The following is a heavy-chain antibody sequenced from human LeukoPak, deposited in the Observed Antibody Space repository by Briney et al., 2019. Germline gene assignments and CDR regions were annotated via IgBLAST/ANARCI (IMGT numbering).Heavy chain of an antibody. D-gene: IGHD3-10*01. J-gene: IGHJ5*02. V-gene: IGHV4-34*01. CDR1: GGSFSGYY. CDR2: INHSGGT. Sequence: SETLSLTCAVYGGSFSGYYWSWIRQPPGKGLEWIGEINHSGGTKYNPSLKSRVTISVDTSKNQFSLKLNSVTAADTAVYYCARGGYYGSGNDFRFDPWGQGTLVTVSS. CDR3: ARGGYYGSGNDFRFDP.